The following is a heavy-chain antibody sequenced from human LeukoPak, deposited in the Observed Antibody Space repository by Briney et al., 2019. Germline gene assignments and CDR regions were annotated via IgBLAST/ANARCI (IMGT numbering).Heavy chain of an antibody. CDR2: IYYSGST. Sequence: PSETLSLTCTVSGGSISSYYWTWIRQPPGKGLEWIGYIYYSGSTNYNPSLKSRVTIPIDTSKNQFSLKLSSVTAADTAVYYCARGIYDSSGYYYPDAFDIWGQGTMVTVSS. D-gene: IGHD3-22*01. V-gene: IGHV4-59*01. J-gene: IGHJ3*02. CDR3: ARGIYDSSGYYYPDAFDI. CDR1: GGSISSYY.